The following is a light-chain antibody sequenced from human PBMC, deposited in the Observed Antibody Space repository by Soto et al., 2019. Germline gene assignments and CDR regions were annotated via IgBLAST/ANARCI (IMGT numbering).Light chain of an antibody. CDR2: EVS. CDR3: SSSTSSNTLV. V-gene: IGLV2-14*01. J-gene: IGLJ3*02. CDR1: SSDVGGYNY. Sequence: QSALTQPASVSGSPGQSITISCTGTSSDVGGYNYVSWYQQHPGKAPKLMIFEVSNRPSGVSNRFSGSKSGNTASLTISGLQAEDEADYYCSSSTSSNTLVFGGGTKVTVL.